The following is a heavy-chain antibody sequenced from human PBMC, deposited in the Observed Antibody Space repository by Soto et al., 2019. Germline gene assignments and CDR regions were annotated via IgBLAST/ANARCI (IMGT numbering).Heavy chain of an antibody. V-gene: IGHV1-69*08. J-gene: IGHJ4*02. D-gene: IGHD1-7*01. CDR2: IIPILGIA. CDR3: ARDTHKLPIEGLGVVGY. Sequence: QVQLVQSGAEVKKPGSSVKVSCKASGGTFSSYTISWVRQAPGQGLEWVGRIIPILGIANYAQKFQGRVTITADKSTNTAYMELSSQRSEDTAVYYCARDTHKLPIEGLGVVGYWGQGTLVTVSS. CDR1: GGTFSSYT.